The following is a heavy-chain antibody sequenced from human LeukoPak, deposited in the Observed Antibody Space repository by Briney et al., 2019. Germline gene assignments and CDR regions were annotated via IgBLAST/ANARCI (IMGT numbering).Heavy chain of an antibody. CDR1: GASISSGPYF. D-gene: IGHD5-18*01. V-gene: IGHV4-39*02. CDR2: IFSNGGT. J-gene: IGHJ4*02. CDR3: ARSFDSAMAPYDK. Sequence: SGTLSLTCTVSGASISSGPYFWGWIRQPPARGLEWIGGIFSNGGTYYNPSLKSRILISGDSSKNHVFLNLTSVTATDTAVYYCARSFDSAMAPYDKWGQGTLVTVSS.